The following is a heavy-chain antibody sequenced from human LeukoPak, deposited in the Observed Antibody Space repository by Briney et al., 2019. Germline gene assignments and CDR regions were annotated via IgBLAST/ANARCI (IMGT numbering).Heavy chain of an antibody. CDR1: GFSFSSYS. CDR3: VKVRSGAAAVGGD. D-gene: IGHD6-13*01. CDR2: ISSSSIYI. J-gene: IGHJ4*02. V-gene: IGHV3-21*01. Sequence: GGSLRLSCAASGFSFSSYSVNWVRQAPGKGLEWVSSISSSSIYIFYSNSVKGRFTISRDNAKNSLYLQVNSLRADDTAVYYCVKVRSGAAAVGGDWGRGTLVTVSS.